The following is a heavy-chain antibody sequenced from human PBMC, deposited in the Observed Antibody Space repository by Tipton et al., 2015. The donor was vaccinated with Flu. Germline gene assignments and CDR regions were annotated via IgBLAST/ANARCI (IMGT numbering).Heavy chain of an antibody. J-gene: IGHJ4*02. CDR1: GFSFSTYA. Sequence: SLRLSCAASGFSFSTYAMTWVRQAPGRGLEWISTIPGGGDSTYYADSMQGRFTISRDNSKNTVFLLMNNLRAEDTAVYYCAKWVRFYDSDGYYFLDYWGQGTLVTISS. D-gene: IGHD3-22*01. CDR3: AKWVRFYDSDGYYFLDY. V-gene: IGHV3-23*01. CDR2: IPGGGDST.